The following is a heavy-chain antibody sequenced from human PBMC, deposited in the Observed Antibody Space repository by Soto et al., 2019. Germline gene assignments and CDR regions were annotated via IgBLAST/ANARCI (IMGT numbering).Heavy chain of an antibody. V-gene: IGHV1-3*01. D-gene: IGHD1-1*01. CDR1: GYTFTTHA. CDR3: ARGKGMEENYYYYGLDV. Sequence: ASVKVSCKASGYTFTTHAMHWVRQAPGQSLEWMGWINGGTGQTKHSQRFQGRVTITRDTSASTAYMELSSLRSEDTAVYYCARGKGMEENYYYYGLDVWGQGTTVTVSS. J-gene: IGHJ6*02. CDR2: INGGTGQT.